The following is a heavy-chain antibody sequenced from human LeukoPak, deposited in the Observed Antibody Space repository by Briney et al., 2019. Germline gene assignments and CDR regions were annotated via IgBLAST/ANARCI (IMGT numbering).Heavy chain of an antibody. CDR1: GFTFDDYA. D-gene: IGHD3-3*01. Sequence: GGSLRLSCAASGFTFDDYAMHWVRQAPGKGLEWVSLISWNGGSTYYADSVKGRFTISRDNGKNSLYLQMNSLRAEDTALYYCAKDGIGRYYDFWSGPNGDFDYWGQGTLVTVSS. J-gene: IGHJ4*02. CDR3: AKDGIGRYYDFWSGPNGDFDY. CDR2: ISWNGGST. V-gene: IGHV3-43D*03.